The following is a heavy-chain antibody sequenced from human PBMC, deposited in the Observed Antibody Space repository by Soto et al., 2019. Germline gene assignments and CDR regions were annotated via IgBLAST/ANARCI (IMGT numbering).Heavy chain of an antibody. J-gene: IGHJ6*02. CDR1: GYTFTSYY. CDR3: ARAQAIFGVVSHYYYYGMDV. D-gene: IGHD3-3*01. Sequence: DSVKVSCKASGYTFTSYYMHWVRQAPGQGLEWMGIINPSGGSTSYAQKFQGRVTMTRDTSTSTVYMELSSLRSEDTAVYYCARAQAIFGVVSHYYYYGMDVWGQGPTVTVSS. V-gene: IGHV1-46*01. CDR2: INPSGGST.